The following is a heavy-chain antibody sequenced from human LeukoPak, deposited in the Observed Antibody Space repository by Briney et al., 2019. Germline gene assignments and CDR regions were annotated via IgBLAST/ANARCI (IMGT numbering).Heavy chain of an antibody. CDR2: INPSGGST. D-gene: IGHD2-2*01. Sequence: ASVKVSCKASGYTFTSYYMHWVRQAPGQGLEWVGIINPSGGSTSYAQKFQGRVTMTRDTSTSTVYMELSSLRSEDTAVYYCAREFAYGTSSSQVAFDIWGQGTMVTVSS. CDR1: GYTFTSYY. J-gene: IGHJ3*02. CDR3: AREFAYGTSSSQVAFDI. V-gene: IGHV1-46*01.